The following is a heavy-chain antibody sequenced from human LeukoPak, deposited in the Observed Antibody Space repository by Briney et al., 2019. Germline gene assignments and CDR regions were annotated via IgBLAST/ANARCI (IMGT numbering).Heavy chain of an antibody. J-gene: IGHJ5*02. D-gene: IGHD6-13*01. CDR2: IYTSGST. CDR1: GGSISSYY. V-gene: IGHV4-4*07. CDR3: ARSYSSSWYRLGWFDP. Sequence: KPSETLSLTCTVSGGSISSYYWSWIRQPAGKGLEWIGRIYTSGSTNYNPSLKSRVTMSVDTSKNQFSLKLSSVTAADTAVYYCARSYSSSWYRLGWFDPWGQGTLVTVSS.